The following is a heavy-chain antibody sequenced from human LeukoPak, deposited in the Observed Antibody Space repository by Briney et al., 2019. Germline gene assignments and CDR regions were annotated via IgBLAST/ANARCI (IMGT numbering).Heavy chain of an antibody. CDR1: GFTFDDYA. J-gene: IGHJ4*02. D-gene: IGHD6-6*01. CDR2: ISWNSGSI. V-gene: IGHV3-9*01. CDR3: AKVSLKYEYSSSSYFDY. Sequence: GGSLRLSCAASGFTFDDYAMHWVRQAPGKGLEWVSGISWNSGSIGYADSVKGRFTISRDNAKNSLYLQMNSLRAEDTALYYCAKVSLKYEYSSSSYFDYWGQGTLVTVSS.